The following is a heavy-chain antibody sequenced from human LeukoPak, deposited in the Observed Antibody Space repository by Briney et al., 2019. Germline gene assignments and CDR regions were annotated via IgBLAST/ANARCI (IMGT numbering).Heavy chain of an antibody. CDR3: ARDLGDYGDLFDY. J-gene: IGHJ4*02. CDR2: IKQDGSEK. Sequence: GGSLRLSCAASGFTFSSYWMSWVRQAPGKGLEWVANIKQDGSEKYYVDSVKGRFTISRDNAKNSLYLQMNSLRAEDTAVYYFARDLGDYGDLFDYWGQGTLVTVSS. CDR1: GFTFSSYW. V-gene: IGHV3-7*01. D-gene: IGHD4-17*01.